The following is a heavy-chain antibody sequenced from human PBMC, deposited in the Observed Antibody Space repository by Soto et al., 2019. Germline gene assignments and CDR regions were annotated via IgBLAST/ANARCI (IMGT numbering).Heavy chain of an antibody. J-gene: IGHJ4*01. CDR1: GGAFSGYY. V-gene: IGHV4-34*01. CDR2: INHSGHT. D-gene: IGHD4-17*01. Sequence: QVPLPQWGAGLLKPSETLSLPCAVYGGAFSGYYWSWIHQPPGKGLGWIGEINHSGHTTYNPSLKSRVTISVDTTKNQFSLKLSSVTAADTAVYDCASTDYHATSVRYWGDGTLVTVCS. CDR3: ASTDYHATSVRY.